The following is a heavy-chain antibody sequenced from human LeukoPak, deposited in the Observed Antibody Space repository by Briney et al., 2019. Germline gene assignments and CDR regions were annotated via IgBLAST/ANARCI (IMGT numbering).Heavy chain of an antibody. CDR2: MYYSGST. Sequence: SQTLSLTCTVSGGSISSGGYYWSWIRQHPGKGLEWIGCMYYSGSTYYNPSLKSRVTISVDTSKTKFSLKLSSVTAADTAVYYCASKQYDRNRIFDYWGQGSLVTVSS. D-gene: IGHD3-22*01. J-gene: IGHJ4*02. CDR1: GGSISSGGYY. CDR3: ASKQYDRNRIFDY. V-gene: IGHV4-31*03.